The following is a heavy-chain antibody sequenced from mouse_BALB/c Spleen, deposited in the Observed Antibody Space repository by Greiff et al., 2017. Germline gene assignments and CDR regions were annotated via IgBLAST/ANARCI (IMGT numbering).Heavy chain of an antibody. Sequence: EVKLMESGGGLVKPGGSLKLSCAASGFTFSDYYMYWVRQTPEKRLEWVATISDGGSYTYYPDSVKGRFTISRDNAKNNLYLQMSSLKSEDTAMYYRARAPYYGSSWFAYWGQGTLVTVSA. CDR3: ARAPYYGSSWFAY. CDR2: ISDGGSYT. D-gene: IGHD1-1*01. J-gene: IGHJ3*01. CDR1: GFTFSDYY. V-gene: IGHV5-4*02.